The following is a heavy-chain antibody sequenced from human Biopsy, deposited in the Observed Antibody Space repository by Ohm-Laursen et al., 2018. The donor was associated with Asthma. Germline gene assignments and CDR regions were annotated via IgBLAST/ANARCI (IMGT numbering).Heavy chain of an antibody. Sequence: SLRLSCSASGFTFNSYGIHWVRQAPGKGLEWVALITYDGSKTIYGDSVRGRFTVSRDSSTNTLYLQMSSLRPEDTAVYYCARGKTWGRSYYFDYWGQGTLVTVSS. J-gene: IGHJ4*02. CDR2: ITYDGSKT. V-gene: IGHV3-30*06. CDR1: GFTFNSYG. D-gene: IGHD6-6*01. CDR3: ARGKTWGRSYYFDY.